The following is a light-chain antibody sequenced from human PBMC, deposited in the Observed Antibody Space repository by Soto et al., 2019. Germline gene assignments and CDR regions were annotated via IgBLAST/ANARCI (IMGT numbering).Light chain of an antibody. CDR3: QQYNTYSETWT. J-gene: IGKJ1*01. CDR2: KAS. V-gene: IGKV1-5*03. CDR1: QSIGSL. Sequence: DIQMTQSPSTLSASIGDRVTITCRASQSIGSLLAWYQLQPGKAPKLLIYKASTLESGVPSRFSGSGSGTEFTLTISSMQPDDFATYYCQQYNTYSETWTLGQGTKVDIK.